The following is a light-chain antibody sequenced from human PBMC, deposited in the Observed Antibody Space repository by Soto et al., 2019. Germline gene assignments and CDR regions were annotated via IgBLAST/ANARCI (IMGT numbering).Light chain of an antibody. CDR3: QHYGGMWA. CDR2: DAT. Sequence: DIQMTQSPSTLSGSVGDRVTITLRASQTISSWLAWYQQKPGKAPKLLIYDATNLESGVPSRFSGSGSGTEFILSINSLQPDDFATYYCQHYGGMWAFGQGTKVDIK. V-gene: IGKV1-5*01. CDR1: QTISSW. J-gene: IGKJ1*01.